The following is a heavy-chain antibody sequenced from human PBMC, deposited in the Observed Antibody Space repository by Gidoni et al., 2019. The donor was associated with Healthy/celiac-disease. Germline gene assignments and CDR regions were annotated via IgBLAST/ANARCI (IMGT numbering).Heavy chain of an antibody. CDR1: GGSISSGGYY. CDR2: IHHSGSH. CDR3: ARGGAAALKSPYYFAY. V-gene: IGHV4-31*03. Sequence: QGQLQEAGTGLVKPSQTLARTGTVSGGSISSGGYYLSWIRQHPGKGLEWIGYIHHSGSHYFIPSLKSRVTISVDTSKNQFSLKLRSVTAADTAVYYCARGGAAALKSPYYFAYWCQGSLVTVSS. J-gene: IGHJ4*02. D-gene: IGHD6-13*01.